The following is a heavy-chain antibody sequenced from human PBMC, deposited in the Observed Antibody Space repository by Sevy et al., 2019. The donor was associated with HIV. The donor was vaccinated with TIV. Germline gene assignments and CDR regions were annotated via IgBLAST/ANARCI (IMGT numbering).Heavy chain of an antibody. V-gene: IGHV3-23*01. J-gene: IGHJ4*02. CDR2: ISGSGGST. CDR1: GFTFSSYA. CDR3: AKKSIVVVTNFDY. Sequence: GGSLRLSCAASGFTFSSYAMSWVRQAPGKGLEWVSTISGSGGSTYYADSVKGRFTISRDNSKNTLYLQMNSLRAEDTAVYYCAKKSIVVVTNFDYWGQGTLVTVSS. D-gene: IGHD3-22*01.